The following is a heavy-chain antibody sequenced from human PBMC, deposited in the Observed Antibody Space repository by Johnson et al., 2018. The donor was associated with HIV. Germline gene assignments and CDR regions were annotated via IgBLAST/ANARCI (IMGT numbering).Heavy chain of an antibody. V-gene: IGHV3-30*04. CDR2: IGYDGNDK. CDR1: GFTFRSYA. CDR3: ARDYDIPRDDAFDI. J-gene: IGHJ3*02. D-gene: IGHD3-9*01. Sequence: QVLLVESGGRLVQPGRSMRLSCAASGFTFRSYAMHWVRQAPGKGLEWVAAIGYDGNDKDYADSVKGRFTISRDNSKNTLYLQMNSLRVEDTAVYYCARDYDIPRDDAFDIWGQGTMVTVSS.